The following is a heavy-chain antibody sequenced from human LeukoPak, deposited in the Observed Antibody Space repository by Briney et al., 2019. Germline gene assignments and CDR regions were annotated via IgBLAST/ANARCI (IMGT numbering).Heavy chain of an antibody. CDR3: ASRSLGDGYGVGDYYQYMDV. Sequence: SVKVSCKASGGTFNSYAISWVRQAPGQGLEWMGGIMPLFGTANYAQEFQGRVTFTTDESASTAYMEVSSLRSEDTAVYYCASRSLGDGYGVGDYYQYMDVWGKGTTVTVSS. D-gene: IGHD5-24*01. V-gene: IGHV1-69*05. CDR2: IMPLFGTA. CDR1: GGTFNSYA. J-gene: IGHJ6*03.